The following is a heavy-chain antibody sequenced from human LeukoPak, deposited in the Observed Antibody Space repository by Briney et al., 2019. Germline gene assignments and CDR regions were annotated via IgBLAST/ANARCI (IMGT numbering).Heavy chain of an antibody. CDR3: AKDMDQGAYSSPSGPFDY. CDR1: GFTFDDYA. CDR2: ISWNSGSI. Sequence: GGSLRLSCAASGFTFDDYAMHWVRQAPGKGLEWVSGISWNSGSIGYADSVKGRFTISRDNAKKSLYLQMNSLRAEDTAVYYCAKDMDQGAYSSPSGPFDYWGQGTLVTVSS. D-gene: IGHD6-13*01. V-gene: IGHV3-9*01. J-gene: IGHJ4*02.